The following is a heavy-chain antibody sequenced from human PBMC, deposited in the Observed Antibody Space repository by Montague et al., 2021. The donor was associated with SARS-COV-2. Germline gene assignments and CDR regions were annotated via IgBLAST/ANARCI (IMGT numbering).Heavy chain of an antibody. D-gene: IGHD3-22*01. J-gene: IGHJ4*02. CDR1: GGSFSDNY. CDR3: ARGRQRFNMIVVVMTGGEYYFDY. V-gene: IGHV4-34*01. Sequence: SETLSLTCAVYGGSFSDNYWSWICKPPGKGLEWIGEINHRGTSNYNPSLKSRVSISVDTSKNKFSLYLGSVTAADTAVYYCARGRQRFNMIVVVMTGGEYYFDYWGQGTLVTVSS. CDR2: INHRGTS.